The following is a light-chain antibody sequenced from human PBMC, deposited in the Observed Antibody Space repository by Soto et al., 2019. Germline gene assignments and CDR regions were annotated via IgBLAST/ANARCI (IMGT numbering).Light chain of an antibody. V-gene: IGKV3-20*01. CDR2: GAS. CDR3: QQYGSSPWT. J-gene: IGKJ1*01. CDR1: QSVSSSY. Sequence: SVLTQSPGSLSLSPGERATLSCRASQSVSSSYFAWYQQKPGQAPRLLIYGASSRATGIPDRFSGSGSGTDFTLTISRLEPEDFAVYYCQQYGSSPWTFGQGTKVDIK.